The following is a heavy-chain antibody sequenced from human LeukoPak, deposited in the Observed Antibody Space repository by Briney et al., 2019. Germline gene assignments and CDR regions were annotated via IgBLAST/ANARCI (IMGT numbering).Heavy chain of an antibody. J-gene: IGHJ4*02. CDR3: ARDNIPRYSSGLDYFDY. CDR1: GFTFSSYW. CDR2: IKQDGSET. D-gene: IGHD6-19*01. V-gene: IGHV3-7*01. Sequence: PGGSLRLSCAASGFTFSSYWMTWVRQAPGKGLEWVANIKQDGSETYYVDSVKGRFTISRDNAKNSLYLQMNGLRAEDTAVYYCARDNIPRYSSGLDYFDYWGQGTLVTVSS.